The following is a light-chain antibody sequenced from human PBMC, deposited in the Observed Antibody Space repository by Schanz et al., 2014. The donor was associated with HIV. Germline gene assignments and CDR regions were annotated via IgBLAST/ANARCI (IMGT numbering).Light chain of an antibody. CDR2: AAS. V-gene: IGKV1-9*01. Sequence: IQLTQSPSSLSASAGDRVTITCRASQGISSYLAWYQQKPGKAPKLLIFAASTLQSGVPSRFSGSGSGTDFTLTISSLQPEDFATYYCQQSYSNTRTFGQGTKVEIK. J-gene: IGKJ1*01. CDR3: QQSYSNTRT. CDR1: QGISSY.